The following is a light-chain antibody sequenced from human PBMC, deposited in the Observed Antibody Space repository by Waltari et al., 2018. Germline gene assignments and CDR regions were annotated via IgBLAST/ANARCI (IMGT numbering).Light chain of an antibody. V-gene: IGLV2-14*01. CDR1: SSDIGAYNY. CDR3: NSYTTSSTWV. J-gene: IGLJ3*02. CDR2: EVR. Sequence: QSALTQPASVSGSPGQSITISCTGTSSDIGAYNYVSWYQHLPGKAPKLILSEVRRRPSGVSKRFSGSKSGNMASLTISGLQAEDEADYYCNSYTTSSTWVFGGGTKLTVL.